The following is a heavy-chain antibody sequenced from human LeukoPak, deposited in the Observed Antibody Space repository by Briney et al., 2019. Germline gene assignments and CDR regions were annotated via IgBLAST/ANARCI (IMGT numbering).Heavy chain of an antibody. J-gene: IGHJ4*02. V-gene: IGHV4-39*01. CDR2: IYYSGNT. CDR3: ARQTGSGLFILP. D-gene: IGHD3/OR15-3a*01. Sequence: PSETLSLTYTVSGVSISSSNSYWGWIRQPPGKGLEWIGSIYYSGNTYYNASLKSQVSISIDTSKNQFSLRLTSVTAADTAVYYCARQTGSGLFILPGGQGTLVTVSS. CDR1: GVSISSSNSY.